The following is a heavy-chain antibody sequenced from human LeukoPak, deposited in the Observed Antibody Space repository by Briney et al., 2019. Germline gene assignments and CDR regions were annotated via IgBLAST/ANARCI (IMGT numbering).Heavy chain of an antibody. V-gene: IGHV3-9*01. CDR3: ARENGYSSSWPNDAFDI. Sequence: PGGSLRLSCAASGFTFDDYAMHWVRQAPGKGLEWVSGISWNSGSIGYADSVKGRFTISRDNAKNSLYLQMNSLRAEDTAVYYCARENGYSSSWPNDAFDIWGQGTMVTVSS. D-gene: IGHD6-13*01. CDR1: GFTFDDYA. CDR2: ISWNSGSI. J-gene: IGHJ3*02.